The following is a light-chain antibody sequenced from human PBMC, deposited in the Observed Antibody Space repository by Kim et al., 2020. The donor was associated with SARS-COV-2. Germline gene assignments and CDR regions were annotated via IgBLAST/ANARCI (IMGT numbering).Light chain of an antibody. Sequence: EVVLTQSPGTLSVSPGERVSLSCRASQTVGNGDLAWYQQKPGQAPRLLIFGASTRATGIPDRFSGSGSGTDFTLTISGLESEDLAVYYCQQYGSSYSFGQGTKLEIK. J-gene: IGKJ2*03. V-gene: IGKV3-20*01. CDR3: QQYGSSYS. CDR1: QTVGNGD. CDR2: GAS.